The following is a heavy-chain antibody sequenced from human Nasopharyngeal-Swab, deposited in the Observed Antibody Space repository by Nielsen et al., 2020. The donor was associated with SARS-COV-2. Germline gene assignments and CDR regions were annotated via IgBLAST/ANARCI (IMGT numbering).Heavy chain of an antibody. Sequence: GESLKISCAASGFTFRYYAMHWARQAPGKGLEWVASIWYDGSNKFYADSVKGRFTISRVNSNNTHYLQMNSLRAEDTAVYYCARDPSFYGGYVDYWGQGTLVTVSS. CDR1: GFTFRYYA. D-gene: IGHD4-23*01. CDR2: IWYDGSNK. J-gene: IGHJ4*02. CDR3: ARDPSFYGGYVDY. V-gene: IGHV3-33*01.